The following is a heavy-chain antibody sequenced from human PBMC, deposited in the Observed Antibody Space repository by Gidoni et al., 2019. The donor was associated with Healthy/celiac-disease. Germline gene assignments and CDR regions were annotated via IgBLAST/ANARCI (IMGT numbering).Heavy chain of an antibody. CDR1: GGSISSSSYY. CDR2: IYYSGST. V-gene: IGHV4-39*01. D-gene: IGHD3-3*01. CDR3: ARQTLPDFWRGYPMYMDV. Sequence: QLQLQESGPGLVKPSETLSLTCTVSGGSISSSSYYWGWIRQPPGKGLEWIGSIYYSGSTYYNPSRKSRVTISVDTSKNQFSLKLSAVTAADTAVYYCARQTLPDFWRGYPMYMDVWGKGTTVTVAS. J-gene: IGHJ6*03.